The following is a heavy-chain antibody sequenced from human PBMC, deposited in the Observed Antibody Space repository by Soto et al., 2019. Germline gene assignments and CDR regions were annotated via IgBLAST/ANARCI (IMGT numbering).Heavy chain of an antibody. J-gene: IGHJ4*02. D-gene: IGHD5-18*01. CDR3: ARSNAGYSYGYLDY. CDR1: GGSISSGVYY. Sequence: KPSETLSLTCTVSGGSISSGVYYWIWIRQHPGKGLEWIGYIYYSGSTYYNPSLKSRVTISVDTSKNQFSLKLSSVTAADTAVYYCARSNAGYSYGYLDYWGQGTLVTVSS. CDR2: IYYSGST. V-gene: IGHV4-31*03.